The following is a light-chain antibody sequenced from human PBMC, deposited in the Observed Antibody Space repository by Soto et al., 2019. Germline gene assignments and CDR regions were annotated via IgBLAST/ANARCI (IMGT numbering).Light chain of an antibody. CDR3: QTWGTGIHVV. V-gene: IGLV4-69*01. CDR2: LNSDGSH. CDR1: SGHSSYA. Sequence: QLVLTQSPSASASLGGSVKLTCTLSSGHSSYAIAWHQQQPEKGPRYLMKLNSDGSHSKGDGIPDRFSGSSSGAERYLTISSLQSEDEADYYCQTWGTGIHVVFGGGTKLTVL. J-gene: IGLJ2*01.